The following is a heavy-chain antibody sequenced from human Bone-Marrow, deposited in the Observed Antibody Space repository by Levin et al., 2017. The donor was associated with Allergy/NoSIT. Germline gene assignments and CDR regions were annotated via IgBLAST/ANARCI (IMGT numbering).Heavy chain of an antibody. CDR3: ARASRSGWTGVGRYYYGLDV. J-gene: IGHJ6*02. Sequence: AGGSLRLSCAASGFTFDNYAMTWVRQIPGKGLDWVASSSDSGTSIYYADSVRGRFTISGDNSKNLLYLQMNGLRAEDTAIYFCARASRSGWTGVGRYYYGLDVWGQGTTVTVSS. CDR1: GFTFDNYA. CDR2: SSDSGTSI. D-gene: IGHD6-19*01. V-gene: IGHV3-23*01.